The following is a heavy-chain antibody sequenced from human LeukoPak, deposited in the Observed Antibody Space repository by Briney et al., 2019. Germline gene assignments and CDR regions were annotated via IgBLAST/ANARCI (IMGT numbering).Heavy chain of an antibody. Sequence: ASVKVSCKASGYTFTSYGISWVRQAPGQGLEWMGWISAYNGNTNYAQKLQGRVTMTTDTSTSTAYMELRSLRSDDTAVYYCASDRAAAGTGESGVFDYWGQGTLVTVSS. CDR2: ISAYNGNT. CDR3: ASDRAAAGTGESGVFDY. D-gene: IGHD6-13*01. CDR1: GYTFTSYG. V-gene: IGHV1-18*01. J-gene: IGHJ4*02.